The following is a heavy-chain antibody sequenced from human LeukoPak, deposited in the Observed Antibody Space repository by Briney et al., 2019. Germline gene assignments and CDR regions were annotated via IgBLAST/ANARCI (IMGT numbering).Heavy chain of an antibody. Sequence: PSETLSLTCAVYGGSFSGYYWSWIRQPPGKGLEWIGEINHSGSTNYNPSLKSRVTISVDTSKNQFSLKLSSVTAADTAVYYCARDGYNDGWGYWGQGTLVTVSS. J-gene: IGHJ4*02. CDR2: INHSGST. D-gene: IGHD5-24*01. CDR1: GGSFSGYY. CDR3: ARDGYNDGWGY. V-gene: IGHV4-34*01.